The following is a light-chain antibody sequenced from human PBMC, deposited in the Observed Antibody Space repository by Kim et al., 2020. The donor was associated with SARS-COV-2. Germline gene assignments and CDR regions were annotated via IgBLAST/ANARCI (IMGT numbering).Light chain of an antibody. J-gene: IGLJ3*02. Sequence: GKTVTISCTRSSGSIASNYVQWYQQRPGSSPTTVIYEDNKRPSGVPDRFSGSIDSTSNSATLTSSGLKTEDEADYYCQSYDSSNQVFGGGTQLTVL. V-gene: IGLV6-57*01. CDR3: QSYDSSNQV. CDR1: SGSIASNY. CDR2: EDN.